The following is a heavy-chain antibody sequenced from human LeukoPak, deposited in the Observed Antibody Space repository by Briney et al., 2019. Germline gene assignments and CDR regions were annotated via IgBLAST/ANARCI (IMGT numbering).Heavy chain of an antibody. CDR3: ARDRRFLPGDPNGWYFDL. CDR2: INQDGSEK. Sequence: QPGGSLRLSCAASGFTFSTYWMSWVRQAPGKGLEWVANINQDGSEKYYVDSVKGRFTISRDNVKNSLYLQMNSLRAEDTAVYYCARDRRFLPGDPNGWYFDLWGRGTLVTVSS. D-gene: IGHD2-2*01. V-gene: IGHV3-7*01. J-gene: IGHJ2*01. CDR1: GFTFSTYW.